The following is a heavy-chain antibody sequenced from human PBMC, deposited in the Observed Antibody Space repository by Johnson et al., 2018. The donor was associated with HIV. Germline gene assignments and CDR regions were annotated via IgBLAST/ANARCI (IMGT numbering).Heavy chain of an antibody. J-gene: IGHJ3*02. CDR3: ARALGRELDAFGI. D-gene: IGHD3-10*01. V-gene: IGHV3-9*01. CDR1: GFTFSSYA. Sequence: VESGGGVVQPGRSLRLSCAASGFTFSSYAMHWVRQAPGKGLEWVSGISWNSGSIGYADSVKGRLTISRDNAKNSLYLPMNSLRAEDTAVYYCARALGRELDAFGIWGQGTMVTVSS. CDR2: ISWNSGSI.